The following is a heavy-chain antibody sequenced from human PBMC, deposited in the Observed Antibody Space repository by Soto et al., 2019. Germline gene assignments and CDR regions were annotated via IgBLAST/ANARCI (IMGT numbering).Heavy chain of an antibody. CDR3: AADRDYYYGMSV. CDR2: IVVGSGNT. J-gene: IGHJ6*02. D-gene: IGHD3-10*01. V-gene: IGHV1-58*01. Sequence: ARGQRLEWIGWIVVGSGNTNYAQKFQERVTITRDMSTSTAYMELSSLRSEDTAVYYCAADRDYYYGMSVWGQGTTVPVSS.